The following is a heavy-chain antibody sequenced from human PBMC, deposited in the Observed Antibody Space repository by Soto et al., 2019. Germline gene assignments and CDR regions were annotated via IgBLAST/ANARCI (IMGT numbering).Heavy chain of an antibody. CDR2: ISRSGTT. CDR1: GGSISSSNW. Sequence: RSLTCAVTGGSISSSNWWTWVRQPPGEGLEWVGEISRSGTTNYKPSLKSRVSISVDKSRNEFSLNLGSVTAADTAMYYCARDSASSGVFTWGQGTMVTVSS. V-gene: IGHV4-4*02. J-gene: IGHJ3*01. D-gene: IGHD6-19*01. CDR3: ARDSASSGVFT.